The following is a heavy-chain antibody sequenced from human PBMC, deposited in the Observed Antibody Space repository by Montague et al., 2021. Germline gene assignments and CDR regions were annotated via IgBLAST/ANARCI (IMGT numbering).Heavy chain of an antibody. CDR3: ATMGADAEERY. J-gene: IGHJ4*02. Sequence: SLRLSCALSGFTFSRYWIHWVRQPPGKGLEWMSYINTDGSDERYTDSVKGRFTISRDRARNMLYLQMDSLRVEDTAVYYCATMGADAEERYWGQGTLVTVSS. D-gene: IGHD1-1*01. CDR2: INTDGSDE. CDR1: GFTFSRYW. V-gene: IGHV3-74*01.